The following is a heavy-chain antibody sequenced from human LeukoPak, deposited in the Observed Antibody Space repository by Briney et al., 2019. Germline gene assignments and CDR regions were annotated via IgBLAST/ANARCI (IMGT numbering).Heavy chain of an antibody. Sequence: GRSLRLSCAASGFTFSSYATHWVRQAPGKGLEWVAVIWYDGSNKYYADSVKGRFTISRDNSKNTLYLQMNSLRAEDTAVYYCARGVAAIGTSPDCWGQGTLVTVSS. D-gene: IGHD6-13*01. V-gene: IGHV3-33*01. CDR1: GFTFSSYA. CDR2: IWYDGSNK. CDR3: ARGVAAIGTSPDC. J-gene: IGHJ4*02.